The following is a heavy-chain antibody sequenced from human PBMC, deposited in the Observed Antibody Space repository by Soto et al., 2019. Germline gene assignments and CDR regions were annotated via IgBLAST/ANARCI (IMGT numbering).Heavy chain of an antibody. CDR3: ANGIAVAGTSKTYYYYYGMDV. D-gene: IGHD6-19*01. CDR2: ISGSGGST. J-gene: IGHJ6*02. Sequence: GGSLRLSCAASGFTFSSYAMSWVRQAPGKGLEWVSAISGSGGSTYYADSVKGRFTISRDNSKKTLYLQMNSLRAEDTAVYYCANGIAVAGTSKTYYYYYGMDVWGQGTTVTVSS. V-gene: IGHV3-23*01. CDR1: GFTFSSYA.